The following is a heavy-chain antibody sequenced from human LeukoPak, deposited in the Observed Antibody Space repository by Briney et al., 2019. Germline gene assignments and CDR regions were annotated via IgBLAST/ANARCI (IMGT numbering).Heavy chain of an antibody. V-gene: IGHV1-2*04. J-gene: IGHJ4*02. CDR3: ARDAYSSSWYRGGELEY. Sequence: WASVKVSCKASGYTFTGYYMHWVRQAPGQGLEWMGWINPNSGGTNYAQKFQGWVTMTRDTSTGTAYMELSRLRSDDTAVYYCARDAYSSSWYRGGELEYWGQGTLVTVSS. D-gene: IGHD6-13*01. CDR1: GYTFTGYY. CDR2: INPNSGGT.